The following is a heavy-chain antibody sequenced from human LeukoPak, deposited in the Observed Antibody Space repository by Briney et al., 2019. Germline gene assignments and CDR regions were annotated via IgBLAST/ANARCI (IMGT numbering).Heavy chain of an antibody. CDR1: GFTFSSYA. V-gene: IGHV3-30-3*01. J-gene: IGHJ4*02. Sequence: PGGSLRLSCAASGFTFSSYAMHWVRQAPGKGLEWVTIISYHGSNKYYADSVKGRFTISRDNSKNTLYLQMNSLRAEDTAVYYCARGDFGDYFDSWGQGTLVTVSS. CDR2: ISYHGSNK. CDR3: ARGDFGDYFDS. D-gene: IGHD4-17*01.